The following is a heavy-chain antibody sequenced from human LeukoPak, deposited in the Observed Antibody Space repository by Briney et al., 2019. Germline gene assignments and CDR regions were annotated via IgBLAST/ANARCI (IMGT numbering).Heavy chain of an antibody. D-gene: IGHD5-24*01. J-gene: IGHJ5*02. V-gene: IGHV1-46*01. CDR1: GYTFTNNF. CDR3: ARDNSLRDTAWWFGP. Sequence: ASVKVSCEASGYTFTNNFMHWVRQAPGQGLEWIGIINPSGDNTWYAQKFQGRVTMTRDMATSTDYLEVSSLRSEDTAVYYCARDNSLRDTAWWFGPWGQGTLVTVSS. CDR2: INPSGDNT.